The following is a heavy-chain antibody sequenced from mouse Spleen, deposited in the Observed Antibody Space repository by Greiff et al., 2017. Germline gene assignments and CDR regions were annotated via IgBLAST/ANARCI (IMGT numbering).Heavy chain of an antibody. J-gene: IGHJ4*01. CDR3: ARPSWDWAMDY. Sequence: EVQLQQSGPELVKPGASVKISCKASGYTFTDYYMNWVKQSHGKSLEWIGDINPNNGGTSYNQKFKGKATLTVDKSSSTAYMELRSLTSEDSAVYYCARPSWDWAMDYWGQGTSVTVSS. D-gene: IGHD4-1*01. CDR2: INPNNGGT. V-gene: IGHV1-26*01. CDR1: GYTFTDYY.